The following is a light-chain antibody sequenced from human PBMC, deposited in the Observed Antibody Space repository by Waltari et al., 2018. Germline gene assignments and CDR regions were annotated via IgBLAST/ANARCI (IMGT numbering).Light chain of an antibody. V-gene: IGKV3-15*01. Sequence: EIVMTQSPATLSLSPGERATLSCRASQGISSDLAWYQQKPGQAPRLLIFGASTRATGVPARFSGSGSGTEFTLTSSSRQSEDFGVYYCQQSKIWPEFGQGTKVEIK. J-gene: IGKJ1*01. CDR2: GAS. CDR1: QGISSD. CDR3: QQSKIWPE.